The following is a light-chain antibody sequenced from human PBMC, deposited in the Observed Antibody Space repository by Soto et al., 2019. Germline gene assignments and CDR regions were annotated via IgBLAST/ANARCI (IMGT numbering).Light chain of an antibody. CDR3: QQLKTYPLT. J-gene: IGKJ5*01. CDR1: QEISSN. CDR2: AAS. V-gene: IGKV1-9*01. Sequence: DIQLTQSPSFLSASVGDSVTITCRARQEISSNLAWDQQMPGKAPKYLIYAASTLQSGVPTRFSGSGSGPELTLTIRSLQPEDFATYYCQQLKTYPLTFGQGTRLDMK.